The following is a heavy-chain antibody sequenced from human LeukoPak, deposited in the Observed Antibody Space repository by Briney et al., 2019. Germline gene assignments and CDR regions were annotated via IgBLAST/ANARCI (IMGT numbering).Heavy chain of an antibody. CDR3: ARAPSSYGSPYMDV. CDR1: GGSISSYY. Sequence: SETLSLTCTASGGSISSYYWSWIRQPAGKGLEWIGRIYTSGSTNYNPSLKSRVTMSVDTSKNQFSLKLSSVTAADAAVYYCARAPSSYGSPYMDVWGKGTTVTVSS. D-gene: IGHD1-26*01. V-gene: IGHV4-4*07. CDR2: IYTSGST. J-gene: IGHJ6*03.